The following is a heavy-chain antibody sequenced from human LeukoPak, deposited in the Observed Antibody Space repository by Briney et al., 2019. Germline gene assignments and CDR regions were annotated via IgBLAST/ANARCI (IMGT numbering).Heavy chain of an antibody. Sequence: TGGSLRLSCVGFGFIFGDFSMHWVRQSPGKGLGWVGLIRRDSGKINYGDSVKGRFSISRDNSKNSLYLQMSSLRAEDTALYYCVKERLGSQYSAFDFWGQGTLVTVSS. D-gene: IGHD6-19*01. CDR1: GFIFGDFS. V-gene: IGHV3-43*01. CDR3: VKERLGSQYSAFDF. J-gene: IGHJ4*02. CDR2: IRRDSGKI.